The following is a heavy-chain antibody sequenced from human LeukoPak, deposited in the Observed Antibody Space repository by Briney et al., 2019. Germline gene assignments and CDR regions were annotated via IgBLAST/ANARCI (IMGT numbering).Heavy chain of an antibody. CDR1: GYTFSHYG. D-gene: IGHD2/OR15-2a*01. CDR2: INAGTGEG. J-gene: IGHJ4*02. CDR3: ARSGENWSCDN. V-gene: IGHV1-3*01. Sequence: GASVKVSCKASGYTFSHYGVQWVRQAPGQTLEWMGWINAGTGEGKDSQKFQGRLTMTSDTSATTIYMELNSLRSEDTAVYYCARSGENWSCDNWGQGTLVTVSS.